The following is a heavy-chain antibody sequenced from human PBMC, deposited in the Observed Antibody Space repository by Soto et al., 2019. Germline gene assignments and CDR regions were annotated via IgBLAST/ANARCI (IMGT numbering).Heavy chain of an antibody. Sequence: GGSLRLSCAASGFTFSSYAMSWVRQAPGKGLEWVSAISGSGGSTYYADSVKGRFTISRDNSKNTLYLQMNSLRAEDTAVYYCARGGGTTVYYYGMDVWGQGTTVTVSS. CDR2: ISGSGGST. CDR1: GFTFSSYA. CDR3: ARGGGTTVYYYGMDV. J-gene: IGHJ6*02. V-gene: IGHV3-23*01. D-gene: IGHD1-7*01.